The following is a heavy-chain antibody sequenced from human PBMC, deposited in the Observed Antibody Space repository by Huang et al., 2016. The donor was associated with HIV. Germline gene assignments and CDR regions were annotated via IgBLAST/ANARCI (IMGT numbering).Heavy chain of an antibody. Sequence: QLQLQESGPGLVKHSETLSLTCTVSGSSISSSYYWGWIRQPPGKGLEWIGNIYYSGNISYNPSLKSRVTISVDTSKNHISLKVDSVTAADTAVYYCARPLTGTTALGYWGQGTLVTVSS. CDR1: GSSISSSYY. J-gene: IGHJ4*02. CDR2: IYYSGNI. V-gene: IGHV4-39*01. CDR3: ARPLTGTTALGY. D-gene: IGHD1-20*01.